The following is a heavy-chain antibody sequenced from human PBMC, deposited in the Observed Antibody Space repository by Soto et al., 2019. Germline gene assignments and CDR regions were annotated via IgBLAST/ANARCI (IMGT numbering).Heavy chain of an antibody. CDR2: IFSNDEK. Sequence: QVTVKESGPVLVKPTETLTLTCTVSGFSLSNAGLGVSWIRQPPGKALEWLAHIFSNDEKSYSTSLKSRLTISKGTSKNQVVLTMTNMDPVDTATYYCASTYSSSWYWFDPWGQGTLVTVSS. CDR3: ASTYSSSWYWFDP. D-gene: IGHD6-13*01. J-gene: IGHJ5*02. V-gene: IGHV2-26*04. CDR1: GFSLSNAGLG.